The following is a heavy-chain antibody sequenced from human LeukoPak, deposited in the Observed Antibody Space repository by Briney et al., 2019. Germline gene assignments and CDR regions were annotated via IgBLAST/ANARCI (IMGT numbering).Heavy chain of an antibody. CDR3: ARWDYGDFIFDY. CDR2: ISYDGSNK. D-gene: IGHD4-17*01. J-gene: IGHJ4*02. CDR1: GFTFSSYA. V-gene: IGHV3-30*14. Sequence: GGSLRLSCAASGFTFSSYAMHWVRQAPGKGLEWVAVISYDGSNKYYADSVKGRFTISRDNSKNTLYLQMNSLRAEDTAVYYCARWDYGDFIFDYWGQGTLVTVSS.